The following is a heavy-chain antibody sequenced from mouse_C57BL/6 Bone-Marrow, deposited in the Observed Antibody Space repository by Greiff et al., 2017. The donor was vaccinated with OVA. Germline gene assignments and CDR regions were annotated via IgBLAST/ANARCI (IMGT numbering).Heavy chain of an antibody. J-gene: IGHJ3*01. V-gene: IGHV1-61*01. Sequence: QVQLQQPGAELVRPGSSVKLSCKASGYTFTSYWMDWVKQRPGQGLEWIGNIYPSDSETHYNQKFKDKATLTVDKSSSTAYMQLSSLTSEDSAVYYCARNDSSGYMGFAYWGQGTLVTVSA. CDR3: ARNDSSGYMGFAY. CDR1: GYTFTSYW. CDR2: IYPSDSET. D-gene: IGHD3-2*02.